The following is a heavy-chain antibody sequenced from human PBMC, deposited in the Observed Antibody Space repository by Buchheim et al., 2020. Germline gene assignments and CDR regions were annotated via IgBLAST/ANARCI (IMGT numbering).Heavy chain of an antibody. CDR2: IKSKTDGGTT. CDR3: TTPFYSSGWSYYYGMDV. J-gene: IGHJ6*02. CDR1: GFTFSNAW. V-gene: IGHV3-15*07. D-gene: IGHD6-19*01. Sequence: EVQLVESGGGLVKPGGSLRLSCAASGFTFSNAWMNWVRQAPGKGLEWVGRIKSKTDGGTTDYAAPEKGRLTIPSADSKNTLYLQMNSLKTEDTAVYYCTTPFYSSGWSYYYGMDVWGQGTT.